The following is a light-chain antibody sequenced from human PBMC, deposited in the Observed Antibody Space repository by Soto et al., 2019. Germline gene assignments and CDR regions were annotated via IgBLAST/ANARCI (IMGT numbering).Light chain of an antibody. V-gene: IGKV3-20*01. CDR2: GAS. Sequence: ETVLTQSPGALALSPGERATLSYRASQSVSSSYLAWYQQKPGQAPRLLIYGASSRATGIPDRFGGSGSGTDFTLTISRLEPEDFAVYYCQQYGSSPLTFGGGTKVDIK. CDR3: QQYGSSPLT. J-gene: IGKJ4*01. CDR1: QSVSSSY.